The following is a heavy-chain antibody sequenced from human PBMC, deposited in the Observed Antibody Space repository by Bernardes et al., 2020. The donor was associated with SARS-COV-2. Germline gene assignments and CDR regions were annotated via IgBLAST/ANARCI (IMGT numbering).Heavy chain of an antibody. J-gene: IGHJ6*03. CDR3: ARVVLLWFGESHTYYYYMDV. CDR1: GYTFTSYG. D-gene: IGHD3-10*01. CDR2: ISAYNGNT. V-gene: IGHV1-18*01. Sequence: ASMKVSCKASGYTFTSYGISWVRQAPGQGLEWMGWISAYNGNTNYAQKLQGRVTMTTDTSTSTAYMELRSLRSDDTAVYYCARVVLLWFGESHTYYYYMDVWGKGTTVTVSS.